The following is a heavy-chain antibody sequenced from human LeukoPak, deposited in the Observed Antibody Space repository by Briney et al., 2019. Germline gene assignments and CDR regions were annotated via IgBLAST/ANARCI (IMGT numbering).Heavy chain of an antibody. D-gene: IGHD6-19*01. CDR2: IYHAGRI. J-gene: IGHJ4*02. Sequence: PSETLSLTCTVSGGSFSSESYYWGWLRQPPGTGLEWIGNIYHAGRIDNSPSLKSRVTMSLDTSKNQFSLKLTSVTAADTAVYFCARVLAVPGTPFDYWGQGTLVTVSS. CDR3: ARVLAVPGTPFDY. V-gene: IGHV4-61*01. CDR1: GGSFSSESYY.